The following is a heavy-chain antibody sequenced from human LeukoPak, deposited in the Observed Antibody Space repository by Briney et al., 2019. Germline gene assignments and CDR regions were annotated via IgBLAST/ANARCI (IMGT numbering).Heavy chain of an antibody. CDR1: GFTFSNYA. CDR2: IIGNGGST. CDR3: AKELSPYSSSWFDY. D-gene: IGHD6-13*01. V-gene: IGHV3-23*01. Sequence: GGSLRLSFAASGFTFSNYAMSWVRQAPGKGLEWVSGIIGNGGSTYYAGPVKGRFTISRDNSKNTVYLQMNSLRADDTAVYYCAKELSPYSSSWFDYWGQGTLVTVSS. J-gene: IGHJ5*01.